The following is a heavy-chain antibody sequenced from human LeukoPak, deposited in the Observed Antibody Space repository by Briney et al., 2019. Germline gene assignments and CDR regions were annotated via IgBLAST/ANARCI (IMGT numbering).Heavy chain of an antibody. V-gene: IGHV3-48*03. J-gene: IGHJ4*02. CDR2: ISSSGSTI. Sequence: GGSLRLSCAASGFTFSSYEMNWVRQAPGKGLEWVSYISSSGSTIYYADSVKGRFTISRDNAKNSLYLQMNSLRAEDTAVYYCAREKYSGYASLGYWGQGTLVTVSS. CDR1: GFTFSSYE. CDR3: AREKYSGYASLGY. D-gene: IGHD5-12*01.